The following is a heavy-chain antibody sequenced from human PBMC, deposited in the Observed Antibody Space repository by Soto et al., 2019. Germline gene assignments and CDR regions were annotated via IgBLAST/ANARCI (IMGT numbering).Heavy chain of an antibody. Sequence: QVQLVESGGGVVQPGRSLRLSCAASGFTFSSYGMHWVRQAPGKGLEWVAVISYDGSNKYYADSVKGRFTISRDNSKNTLYLQMTSLRAKDTAVYYCAKVRGIVVVPAAQPHNWFDPWGQGTLVTVSS. CDR1: GFTFSSYG. J-gene: IGHJ5*02. CDR2: ISYDGSNK. D-gene: IGHD2-2*01. CDR3: AKVRGIVVVPAAQPHNWFDP. V-gene: IGHV3-30*18.